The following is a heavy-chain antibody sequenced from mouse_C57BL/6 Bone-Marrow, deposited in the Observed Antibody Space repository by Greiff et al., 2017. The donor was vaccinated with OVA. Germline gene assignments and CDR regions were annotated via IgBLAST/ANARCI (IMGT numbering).Heavy chain of an antibody. V-gene: IGHV1-69*01. CDR2: IDPSDSYT. CDR3: ARYDGYYDY. J-gene: IGHJ2*01. CDR1: GYTFTSYW. D-gene: IGHD2-3*01. Sequence: QVQLKQPGAELVMPGASVKLSCKASGYTFTSYWMHWVKQRPGQGLEWIGEIDPSDSYTNYNQKFKGKSTLTVDKSSSTAYMQLSSLTSEDSAVYYCARYDGYYDYWGQCTTLTVSS.